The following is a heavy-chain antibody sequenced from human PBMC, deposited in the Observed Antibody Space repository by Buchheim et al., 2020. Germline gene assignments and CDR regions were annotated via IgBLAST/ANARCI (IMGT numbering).Heavy chain of an antibody. Sequence: QVHLQESGPGRVKPSGTLSLPCTVSGGSISGYYLTWPRQLPGRGLEWIGYIHSTGSTHYSPSLRRRSIPSLDTSKNQFSLTLTSMTPAHTAGYYCSRGAAARPGYWGQG. V-gene: IGHV4-59*01. D-gene: IGHD6-6*01. CDR2: IHSTGST. CDR3: SRGAAARPGY. CDR1: GGSISGYY. J-gene: IGHJ4*02.